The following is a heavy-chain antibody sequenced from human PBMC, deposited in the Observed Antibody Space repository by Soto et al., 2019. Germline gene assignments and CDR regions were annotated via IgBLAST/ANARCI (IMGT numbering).Heavy chain of an antibody. D-gene: IGHD2-15*01. J-gene: IGHJ4*02. CDR2: IYYSGST. CDR1: GGSVSSGSYY. Sequence: SETLSLTCTISGGSVSSGSYYWGWIRQPPGKGLEWIGYIYYSGSTNYNPSLKSRVTISVDTSKNQFSLKLSSVTAADTAVYYCARTSLEGSDFDYWGQGTLVTVS. CDR3: ARTSLEGSDFDY. V-gene: IGHV4-61*01.